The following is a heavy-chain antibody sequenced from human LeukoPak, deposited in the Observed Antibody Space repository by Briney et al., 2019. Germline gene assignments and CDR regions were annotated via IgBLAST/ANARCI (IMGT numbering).Heavy chain of an antibody. J-gene: IGHJ4*02. D-gene: IGHD3-10*01. CDR1: GFTFSSYA. Sequence: GGSLRLSCAASGFTFSSYAMSCVRQAPGKGLEWVSAISGSGCSTYYAASVQGRFTIYRDNSKNTLYLQMNSLRAEDTAVYYCAKAGYGSGSYYTLSHFDYWGQGTLVTVSS. CDR3: AKAGYGSGSYYTLSHFDY. CDR2: ISGSGCST. V-gene: IGHV3-23*01.